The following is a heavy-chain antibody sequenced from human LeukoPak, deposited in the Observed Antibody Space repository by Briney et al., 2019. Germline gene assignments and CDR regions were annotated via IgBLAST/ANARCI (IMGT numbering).Heavy chain of an antibody. Sequence: SETLSLTCAVYGGSFSGYYWSWIRQPPGNGLEWIGEINHSGSTNYNPSLKSRVTISVDTSKNQFSLKLSSVTAADTAVYYCARERSTARRVGYYYYMDVWGKGTKVTVSS. CDR2: INHSGST. CDR1: GGSFSGYY. D-gene: IGHD6-6*01. CDR3: ARERSTARRVGYYYYMDV. V-gene: IGHV4-34*01. J-gene: IGHJ6*03.